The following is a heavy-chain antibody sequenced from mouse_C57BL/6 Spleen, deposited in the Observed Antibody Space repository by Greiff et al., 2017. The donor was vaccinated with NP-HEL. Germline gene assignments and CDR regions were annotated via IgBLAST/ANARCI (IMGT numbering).Heavy chain of an antibody. CDR1: GFTFSSYA. D-gene: IGHD2-4*01. V-gene: IGHV5-4*01. CDR3: ARGGDYEYDAWFAY. CDR2: ISDGGSYT. J-gene: IGHJ3*01. Sequence: EVQLVESGGGLVKPGGSLKLSCAASGFTFSSYAMSWVRQTPEKRLEWVATISDGGSYTYYPDNVKGRFTISSNNAKNNLYLQMSHLKSEDTAMYYCARGGDYEYDAWFAYWGQGTLVTVSA.